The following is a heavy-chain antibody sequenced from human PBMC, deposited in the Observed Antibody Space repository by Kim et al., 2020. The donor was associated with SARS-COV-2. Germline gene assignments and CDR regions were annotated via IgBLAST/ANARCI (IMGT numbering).Heavy chain of an antibody. Sequence: SLKSRVTISEDTAKNLFSLKLSSVTAADTAVYYCARRIAARVPGRGYFAYWGQGTLVTVSS. D-gene: IGHD6-6*01. J-gene: IGHJ4*02. V-gene: IGHV4-59*01. CDR3: ARRIAARVPGRGYFAY.